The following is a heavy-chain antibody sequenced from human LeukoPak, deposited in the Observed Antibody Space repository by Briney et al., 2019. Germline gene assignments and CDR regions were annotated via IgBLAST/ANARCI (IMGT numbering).Heavy chain of an antibody. CDR1: GLTFTVSTSC. V-gene: IGHV3-33*05. Sequence: GGALRLSCAASGLTFTVSTSCIHSVRQAPGDWREWVAFVKYGGSERYYAAYVEGGCNTFSANYKNKVYLQMNSLTGEDTAIYYCAREGGTTEIGEFDYWGQGTLVTVSS. CDR3: AREGGTTEIGEFDY. J-gene: IGHJ4*02. CDR2: VKYGGSER. D-gene: IGHD1-7*01.